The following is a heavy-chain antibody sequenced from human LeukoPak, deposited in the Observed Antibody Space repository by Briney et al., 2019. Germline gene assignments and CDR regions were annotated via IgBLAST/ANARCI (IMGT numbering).Heavy chain of an antibody. CDR1: GFTFTNAW. Sequence: GGSLRLSCAASGFTFTNAWMTWVRQAPGKGLEWVGRIKSKTDGGTTDYAAPVKGRLTISRDDSKNTLYLQMNSLKTEDTAVYYCTTAQFYGSGRFFDYWGQGTLVTVSS. CDR3: TTAQFYGSGRFFDY. V-gene: IGHV3-15*01. CDR2: IKSKTDGGTT. D-gene: IGHD3-10*01. J-gene: IGHJ4*02.